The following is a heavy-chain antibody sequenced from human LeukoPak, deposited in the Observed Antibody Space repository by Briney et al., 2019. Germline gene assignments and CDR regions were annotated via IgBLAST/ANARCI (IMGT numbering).Heavy chain of an antibody. Sequence: ASLKVSCQASGYGFTDYYAHWIRQAPGQGLEWMGWINPSSGATIYAQKFQGRVTMTRDTFTTTAYMEINSLVSDDTAVYYCARGWQINSSGGFVDPWGQGTLVTVSS. J-gene: IGHJ5*02. V-gene: IGHV1-2*02. CDR3: ARGWQINSSGGFVDP. CDR1: GYGFTDYY. CDR2: INPSSGAT. D-gene: IGHD6-6*01.